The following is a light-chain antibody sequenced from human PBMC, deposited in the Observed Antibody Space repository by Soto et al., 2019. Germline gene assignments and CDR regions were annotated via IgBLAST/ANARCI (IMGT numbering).Light chain of an antibody. CDR1: QGISSC. J-gene: IGKJ2*01. Sequence: DIQMTQSPSSVSASVGDRVTITCRASQGISSCLAWYQQKQGKAPNLLTYAVSSLQSGVPSRFSGSGSGTGFTLTISSLQPEDFATYHCQQAYSFPYTFGQGTKLEIK. CDR2: AVS. V-gene: IGKV1-12*01. CDR3: QQAYSFPYT.